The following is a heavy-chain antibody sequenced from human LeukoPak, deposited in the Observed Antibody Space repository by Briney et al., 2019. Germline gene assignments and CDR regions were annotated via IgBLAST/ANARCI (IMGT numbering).Heavy chain of an antibody. J-gene: IGHJ4*02. CDR1: GGSISSYY. CDR3: ARAAYSGSYHSDY. V-gene: IGHV4-59*01. CDR2: IYYSGST. Sequence: SETLSLTCTVSGGSISSYYWSWIRQPPGKGLEWIGYIYYSGSTNYNPSLKSRVTMSVDTSKNQFSLKLSSVTAADTAVYYCARAAYSGSYHSDYWGQGTLVTVSS. D-gene: IGHD1-26*01.